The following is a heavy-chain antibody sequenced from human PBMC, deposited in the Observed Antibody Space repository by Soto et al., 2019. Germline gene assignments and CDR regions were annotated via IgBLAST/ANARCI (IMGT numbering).Heavy chain of an antibody. CDR2: ITASGDTT. Sequence: EVQLLESGGGLVQPGGSLRLSCAASGFTFSSYAMSWVRQAPGKGLEWDSAITASGDTTYYADSVKGRFTISRDNSKSTMYLQMNSLRAEDTAVYYCAKVRPLMDCTGTSCLGAFDNWGQGTMVTVSS. CDR1: GFTFSSYA. J-gene: IGHJ3*02. CDR3: AKVRPLMDCTGTSCLGAFDN. V-gene: IGHV3-23*01. D-gene: IGHD2-2*01.